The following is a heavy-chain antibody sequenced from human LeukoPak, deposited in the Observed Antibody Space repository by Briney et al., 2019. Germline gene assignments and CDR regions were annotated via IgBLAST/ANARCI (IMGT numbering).Heavy chain of an antibody. V-gene: IGHV4-39*01. D-gene: IGHD6-19*01. J-gene: IGHJ4*02. CDR1: GGSISSSSYY. Sequence: SETLSLTCTVSGGSISSSSYYWGWIRQPPGKGLEWIGSIYYSGSTYYDPSLKSRVTISVDTSKNQFSLKLSSVTAADTAVYYCARLAIYSSGEDSWGQGTLVTVSS. CDR3: ARLAIYSSGEDS. CDR2: IYYSGST.